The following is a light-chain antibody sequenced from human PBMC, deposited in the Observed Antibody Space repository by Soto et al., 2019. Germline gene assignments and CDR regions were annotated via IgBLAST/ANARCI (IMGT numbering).Light chain of an antibody. V-gene: IGLV2-11*01. Sequence: QSVLTQPRSVSGSPGQSVTISCTGTISDVGGFNSVSWYQQHPGKAPKLMIYDVNKRPSGVPDRFSGSKSGSTASLTISGLQAEDEADYYCCSYAGSYPYAFATGTKVTVL. CDR1: ISDVGGFNS. CDR3: CSYAGSYPYA. CDR2: DVN. J-gene: IGLJ1*01.